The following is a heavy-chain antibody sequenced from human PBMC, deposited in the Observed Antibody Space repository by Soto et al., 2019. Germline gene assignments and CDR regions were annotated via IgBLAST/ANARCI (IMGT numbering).Heavy chain of an antibody. CDR2: VYYSGST. J-gene: IGHJ6*02. Sequence: QVQLQESGPGLVKPSETLSLTCTVSGGSIANYYWCWIRQPPGRGLEWIGCVYYSGSTNYNPSLESRVTISVDMSKNQFSLKLTSVTAADTAVYYCARSKRMDVWGQGTTVTVSS. CDR1: GGSIANYY. V-gene: IGHV4-59*01. CDR3: ARSKRMDV.